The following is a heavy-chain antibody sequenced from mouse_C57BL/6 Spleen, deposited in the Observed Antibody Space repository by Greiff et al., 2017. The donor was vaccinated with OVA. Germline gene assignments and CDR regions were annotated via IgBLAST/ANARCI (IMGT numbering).Heavy chain of an antibody. D-gene: IGHD1-1*01. CDR3: ARSRGYGSSYDAMDY. CDR2: IYPGGGYT. CDR1: GYTFTNYW. Sequence: QVQLQQSGAELVRPGTSVKMSCKASGYTFTNYWIGWAKQRPGHGLEWIGDIYPGGGYTNYNEMFKGKATLTADKSSSTAYMQFSSLTSEDSAIYYCARSRGYGSSYDAMDYWGQGTSVTVSS. J-gene: IGHJ4*01. V-gene: IGHV1-63*01.